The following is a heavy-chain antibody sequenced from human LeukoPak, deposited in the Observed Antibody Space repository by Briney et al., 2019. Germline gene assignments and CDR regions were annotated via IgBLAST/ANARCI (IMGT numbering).Heavy chain of an antibody. V-gene: IGHV4-34*01. CDR1: GGSFIGYY. CDR2: INHSGST. J-gene: IGHJ6*03. Sequence: PSETLSLTCAVYGGSFIGYYWSWIRQPPGKGLEWIGEINHSGSTNYNPSLKSRVTISVDTSKNQFSLKLSSVTAADTAVYYCASSDYDFWSGYYTGALGYYMDVWRKGTTVTVSS. D-gene: IGHD3-3*01. CDR3: ASSDYDFWSGYYTGALGYYMDV.